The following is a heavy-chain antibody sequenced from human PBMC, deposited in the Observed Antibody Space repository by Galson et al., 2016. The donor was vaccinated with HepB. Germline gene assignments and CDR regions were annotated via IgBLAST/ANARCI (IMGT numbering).Heavy chain of an antibody. CDR1: GFSFSISG. Sequence: SLRLSCAASGFSFSISGMSWVRQTPGRGLEWVSGITGSGDTTQYEDSVKGRFIISRDNSKKTMYLFMNNLRAGDTAVYYCGKHGGFDYWGQGALVTVPS. CDR3: GKHGGFDY. J-gene: IGHJ4*02. CDR2: ITGSGDTT. V-gene: IGHV3-23*01. D-gene: IGHD3-16*01.